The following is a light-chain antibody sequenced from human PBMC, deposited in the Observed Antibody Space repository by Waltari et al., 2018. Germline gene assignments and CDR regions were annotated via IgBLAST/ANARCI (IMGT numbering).Light chain of an antibody. Sequence: DIQMTQSPSSLSASVGDRVTVTCQTSQDISTSLNWYQQRPGKAPRLLIYDASNLEPGVPSRFSASGSGTHFTFTISGLQPEDIATYFCQHYDNLPLTFGGGTKVEVK. J-gene: IGKJ4*01. CDR1: QDISTS. CDR2: DAS. CDR3: QHYDNLPLT. V-gene: IGKV1-33*01.